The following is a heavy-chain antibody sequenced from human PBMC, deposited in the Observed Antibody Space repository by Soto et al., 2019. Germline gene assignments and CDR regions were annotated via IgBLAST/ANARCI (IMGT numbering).Heavy chain of an antibody. J-gene: IGHJ4*02. CDR1: GFTFSSYG. V-gene: IGHV3-33*01. Sequence: GGSLRLSCAASGFTFSSYGMHWVRQAPGKGLEWVAVIWYDGSNKYYADSVKGRFTISRDNSKNTLYLQMNSLRAEDTAVYYCARVERYGDSGDDYWGQGTLVTVSS. D-gene: IGHD4-17*01. CDR3: ARVERYGDSGDDY. CDR2: IWYDGSNK.